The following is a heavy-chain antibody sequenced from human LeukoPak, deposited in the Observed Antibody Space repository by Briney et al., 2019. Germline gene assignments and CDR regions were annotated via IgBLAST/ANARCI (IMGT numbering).Heavy chain of an antibody. CDR3: ARKGLGGELGGFDS. D-gene: IGHD1-7*01. CDR2: TNRRGDIT. Sequence: PGGSLRLSCAASGYTFGDCGKSWVRQVPGKGLEWVSGTNRRGDITGYADFVKGRFTISRDNAKNSLYLQMNSLRAEDTALYHCARKGLGGELGGFDSWGQGTLVTVSS. J-gene: IGHJ4*02. V-gene: IGHV3-20*01. CDR1: GYTFGDCG.